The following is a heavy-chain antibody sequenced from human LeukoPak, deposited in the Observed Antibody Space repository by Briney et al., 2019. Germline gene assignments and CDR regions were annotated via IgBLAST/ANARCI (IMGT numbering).Heavy chain of an antibody. J-gene: IGHJ4*02. D-gene: IGHD6-13*01. CDR2: IGDTGVGT. CDR3: AKDWQVGYGSSWYYYFDY. V-gene: IGHV3-23*01. Sequence: PGGSLRLSCAVSGFTFNNYAMSWVRQAPGKGLDWVSSIGDTGVGTYYADSVKGRFTISRDNSKDTLYLQMHSLRAEDTAIYYCAKDWQVGYGSSWYYYFDYWGQGTPVIVSS. CDR1: GFTFNNYA.